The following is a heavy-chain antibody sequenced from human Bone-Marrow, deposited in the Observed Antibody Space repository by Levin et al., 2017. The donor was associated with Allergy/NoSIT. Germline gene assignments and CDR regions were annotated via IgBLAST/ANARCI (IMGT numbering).Heavy chain of an antibody. Sequence: SETLSLTCTVSGGSVSGYSWSWLRQSPGKGLEWIGYVDDSGSATHNPSLDSRVSISLDTSKNQVSLNLKSVTAADTAVSYYARAHIPAGYSNSWYLLAYWGRGTQVTVSS. V-gene: IGHV4-59*02. CDR3: ARAHIPAGYSNSWYLLAY. D-gene: IGHD6-13*01. CDR2: VDDSGSA. J-gene: IGHJ4*02. CDR1: GGSVSGYS.